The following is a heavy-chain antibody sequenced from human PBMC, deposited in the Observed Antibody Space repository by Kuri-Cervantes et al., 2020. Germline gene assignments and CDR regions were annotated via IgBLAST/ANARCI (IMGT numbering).Heavy chain of an antibody. CDR3: ARLRGQILWLEGLDY. D-gene: IGHD5-12*01. V-gene: IGHV5-51*01. J-gene: IGHJ4*02. Sequence: KVSCKGSGYSFTSYWIGWVRQMPGKGLEWMGIIYPGDSDTRYSPSFQGQVTISADKSISTAYLQWSSLKASDTAIYYCARLRGQILWLEGLDYWGQGTLVTVSS. CDR1: GYSFTSYW. CDR2: IYPGDSDT.